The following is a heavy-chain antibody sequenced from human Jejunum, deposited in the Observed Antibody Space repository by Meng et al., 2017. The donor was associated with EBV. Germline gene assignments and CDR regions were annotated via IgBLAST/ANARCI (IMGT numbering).Heavy chain of an antibody. CDR3: AGNGYYALEY. CDR1: GGSTSDNEW. V-gene: IGHV4-4*02. D-gene: IGHD3-22*01. Sequence: QGQWKAAGPSMETPSGTLALCCVLSGGSTSDNEWGGWVRQPQGKGLEWLGEIYHGGGTNYNPSLESIVTISVDKSKNQFSLILNSVTVADTAVYYCAGNGYYALEYWGPGSLVTVSS. CDR2: IYHGGGT. J-gene: IGHJ4*02.